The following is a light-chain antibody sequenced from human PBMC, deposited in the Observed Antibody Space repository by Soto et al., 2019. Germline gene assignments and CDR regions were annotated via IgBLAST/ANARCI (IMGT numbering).Light chain of an antibody. J-gene: IGKJ1*01. CDR1: QSVSSN. CDR3: QQYNNWPSWT. V-gene: IGKV3-15*01. CDR2: GAS. Sequence: ELVMTQSPATLSVSPGERATLSCRASQSVSSNLAWYQQKPGQAPRLLIYGASTGATGIPARFSGSGSGTEFTLTISSLQSEDFAVYYCQQYNNWPSWTFGQGTKVEIK.